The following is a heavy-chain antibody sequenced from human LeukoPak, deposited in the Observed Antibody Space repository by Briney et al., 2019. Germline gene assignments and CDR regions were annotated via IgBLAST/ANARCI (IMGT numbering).Heavy chain of an antibody. Sequence: GGSLRLSCAASGFTFSSYSMNWVRQAPGKGLECVSYISSSSSTIYYADSVKGRFTISRDNAKNSLYLQMNSLRAEDTAVYYCARDSDTAMVPDAFDIWGQGIMVTVSS. D-gene: IGHD5-18*01. CDR2: ISSSSSTI. V-gene: IGHV3-48*04. CDR3: ARDSDTAMVPDAFDI. J-gene: IGHJ3*02. CDR1: GFTFSSYS.